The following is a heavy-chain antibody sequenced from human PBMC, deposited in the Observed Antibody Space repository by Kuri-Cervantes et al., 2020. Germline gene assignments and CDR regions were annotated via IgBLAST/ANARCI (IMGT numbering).Heavy chain of an antibody. CDR1: GGSINSSNW. Sequence: SETLSLTCAVSGGSINSSNWWTWVRQPPGKGLEWIGEIYHSGSPNYNPSLKSRVTISVDTSKNQFSLKLSSVTAADTAVYYCARAVVAAPWGQGTLVTVSS. V-gene: IGHV4-4*02. CDR2: IYHSGSP. J-gene: IGHJ5*02. D-gene: IGHD2-15*01. CDR3: ARAVVAAP.